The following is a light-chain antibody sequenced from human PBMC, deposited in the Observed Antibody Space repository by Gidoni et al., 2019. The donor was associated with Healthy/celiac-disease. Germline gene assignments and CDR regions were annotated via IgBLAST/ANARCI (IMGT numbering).Light chain of an antibody. CDR2: GAS. CDR1: QSVSSSY. CDR3: QQYGSSPRT. Sequence: LSCRASQSVSSSYLAWYQQKPGQAPRLLIYGASSRATGIPDRFSGSGSGTDFTLTISRLEPEDFAVYYCQQYGSSPRTFGQGTKVEIK. V-gene: IGKV3-20*01. J-gene: IGKJ1*01.